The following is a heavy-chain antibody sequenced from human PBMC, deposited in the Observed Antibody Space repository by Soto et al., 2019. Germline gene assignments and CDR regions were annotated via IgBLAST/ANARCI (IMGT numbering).Heavy chain of an antibody. CDR1: GGSFSGYY. Sequence: TLSLTCAVYGGSFSGYYWSWIRQPPGKGLEWIGEINHSGSTNYNPSLKSRVTISVDTSKNQFSLKLSSVTAADTAVYYCARVDGSSWAYNWFDPWGQGTLVTVSS. V-gene: IGHV4-34*01. CDR3: ARVDGSSWAYNWFDP. D-gene: IGHD6-13*01. CDR2: INHSGST. J-gene: IGHJ5*02.